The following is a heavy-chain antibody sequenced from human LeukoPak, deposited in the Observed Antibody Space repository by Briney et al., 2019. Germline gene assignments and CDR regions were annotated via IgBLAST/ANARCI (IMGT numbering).Heavy chain of an antibody. CDR2: ISSSGSTI. J-gene: IGHJ4*02. D-gene: IGHD5-18*01. V-gene: IGHV3-11*04. CDR1: GFTFSSYA. CDR3: ARDSYGFFYFDY. Sequence: GGSLRLSCAASGFTFSSYAISWIRQAPGKGLEWVSYISSSGSTIYYADSVKGRFTISRDNAKNSLYLQMNSLRAEDTAVYYCARDSYGFFYFDYWGQGTLVTVSS.